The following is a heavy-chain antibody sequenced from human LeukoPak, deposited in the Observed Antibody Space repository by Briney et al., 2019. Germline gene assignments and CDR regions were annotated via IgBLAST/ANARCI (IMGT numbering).Heavy chain of an antibody. D-gene: IGHD1/OR15-1a*01. Sequence: GGSLRLSCAASGFTFSSHWMSWVRQAPGKGLEWVANIRQDGSVQNYVDSVKGRFTISRDNPKNTVYLQMSSLRAEDTAVYYCLVTTRSRGFDYWGQGTLVTVSS. CDR2: IRQDGSVQ. CDR1: GFTFSSHW. V-gene: IGHV3-7*01. J-gene: IGHJ4*02. CDR3: LVTTRSRGFDY.